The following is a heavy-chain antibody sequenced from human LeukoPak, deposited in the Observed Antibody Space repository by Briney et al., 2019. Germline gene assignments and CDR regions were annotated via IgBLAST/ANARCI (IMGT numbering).Heavy chain of an antibody. V-gene: IGHV3-30*04. CDR1: GFTFSSCA. CDR2: ISYDGSNK. D-gene: IGHD5-18*01. Sequence: GGSLRLSCAASGFTFSSCAMHWVRQAPGKGLEWVAVISYDGSNKYYADSVKGRFTISRDNSKNTLYLQMNSLRAEDTAVYYCARISPERGYSYGPLDNYFDYWGQGTLVTVSS. J-gene: IGHJ4*02. CDR3: ARISPERGYSYGPLDNYFDY.